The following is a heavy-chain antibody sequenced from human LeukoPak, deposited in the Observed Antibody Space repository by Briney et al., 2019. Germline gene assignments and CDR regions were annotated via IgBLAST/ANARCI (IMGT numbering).Heavy chain of an antibody. V-gene: IGHV5-51*01. CDR2: IYPGDSDT. CDR1: GYSFTSYW. Sequence: PGESLQISCKGSGYSFTSYWIGWVRQLPGKGLEWMGIIYPGDSDTRYSPSFQGQVTISADKSISTAYLQWSSLKASDTAMYYCASAKRLSHAYFDYWGQGTLVTVSS. CDR3: ASAKRLSHAYFDY. J-gene: IGHJ4*02.